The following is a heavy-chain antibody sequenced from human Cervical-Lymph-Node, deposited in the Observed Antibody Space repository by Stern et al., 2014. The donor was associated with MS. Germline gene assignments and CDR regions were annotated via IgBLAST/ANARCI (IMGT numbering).Heavy chain of an antibody. CDR3: ARGSDGAAMPY. CDR2: INTNTWQS. Sequence: VQLQESGSELKKPGASVKVSCKASGYTFTTYAMNWVRQAPGQVLEWMGWINTNTWQSTYAQGVTGRVAFSFDTSVTTAFLQISSLKAEDTAVYYCARGSDGAAMPYWGQGSLVTVSS. D-gene: IGHD3-16*01. CDR1: GYTFTTYA. V-gene: IGHV7-4-1*02. J-gene: IGHJ4*02.